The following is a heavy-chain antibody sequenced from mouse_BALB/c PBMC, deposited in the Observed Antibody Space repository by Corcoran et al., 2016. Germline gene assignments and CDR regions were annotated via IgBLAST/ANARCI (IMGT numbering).Heavy chain of an antibody. V-gene: IGHV9-1*02. D-gene: IGHD1-1*01. Sequence: QIQLVQSGPELKKPGETVKISCKASGYTFTNYGMNWVKQAPGKGLKWVGWINTYTGEPTYADDFKGRFAFSLETSASTAYLQINNIKDEDMATYVCTEYRSRYWLDYWGQGTSVTVSA. CDR3: TEYRSRYWLDY. CDR2: INTYTGEP. J-gene: IGHJ4*01. CDR1: GYTFTNYG.